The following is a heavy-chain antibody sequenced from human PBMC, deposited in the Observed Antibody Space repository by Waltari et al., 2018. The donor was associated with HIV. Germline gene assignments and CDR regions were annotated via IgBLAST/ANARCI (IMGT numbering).Heavy chain of an antibody. V-gene: IGHV4-34*01. Sequence: QVQLQQWGAGLLKPSETLSLTCAVYGWSFSGYYWDWIRQPPGKGLEWIGEINHSGSTNYNPSLKSRVTISVDTSKNQFSLKLSSVTAADTAVYYCARVGQLLYYYYGMDVWGQGTTVTVSS. J-gene: IGHJ6*02. CDR1: GWSFSGYY. CDR2: INHSGST. D-gene: IGHD5-18*01. CDR3: ARVGQLLYYYYGMDV.